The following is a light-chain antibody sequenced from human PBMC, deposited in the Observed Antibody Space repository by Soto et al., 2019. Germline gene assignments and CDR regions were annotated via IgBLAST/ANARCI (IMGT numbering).Light chain of an antibody. V-gene: IGKV3-20*01. CDR2: GAS. CDR3: QQYGTSPFT. J-gene: IGKJ3*01. Sequence: EIVLTQSPGTLSLSPGERATLSCRASQTVNNNYLTWYQQTPGQAPRLLIYGASSRATGIPDKFSGSGSGTDFTLTISRLEPEDCAVYYCQQYGTSPFTFGPGTKVDIK. CDR1: QTVNNNY.